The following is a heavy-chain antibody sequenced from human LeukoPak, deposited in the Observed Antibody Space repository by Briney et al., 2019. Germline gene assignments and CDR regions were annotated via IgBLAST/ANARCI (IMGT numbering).Heavy chain of an antibody. CDR3: AGDKAPTKAAKGWFDP. V-gene: IGHV1-2*02. CDR2: INPNSGGT. Sequence: ASVKVSCKTSGFIFTGYNIHWVRQAPGQGLEWMGWINPNSGGTYYTQHFQGRVSMTLDTSISTAYMELSSLRSDDTAVYYCAGDKAPTKAAKGWFDPWGQGTLITVSS. CDR1: GFIFTGYN. J-gene: IGHJ5*02. D-gene: IGHD6-13*01.